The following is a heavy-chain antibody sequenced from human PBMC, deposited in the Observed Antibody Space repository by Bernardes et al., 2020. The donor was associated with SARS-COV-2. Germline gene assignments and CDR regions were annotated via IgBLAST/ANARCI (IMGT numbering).Heavy chain of an antibody. Sequence: VKVSCKVSGYTLTELSMHWVRQAPGKGLEWMGGFDPEDGETIYAQKFQGRVTMTEDTSTDTAYMELSSLRSEDTAVYYCATASQQLVNWFDPWGQGTLVTVSS. J-gene: IGHJ5*02. CDR1: GYTLTELS. V-gene: IGHV1-24*01. CDR3: ATASQQLVNWFDP. D-gene: IGHD6-13*01. CDR2: FDPEDGET.